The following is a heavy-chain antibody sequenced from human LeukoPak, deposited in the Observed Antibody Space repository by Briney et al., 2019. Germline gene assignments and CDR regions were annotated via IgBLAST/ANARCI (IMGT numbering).Heavy chain of an antibody. J-gene: IGHJ6*02. CDR2: ISYDGSNK. Sequence: GGSLRLSCAASGFTFSSYAMHWVRQAPGKGLEWVAVISYDGSNKYYAGSVKGRFTISRENAKNSLYLQMNSLRAEDTAVYYCARDRFKYYYDSSGTDGMDVWGQGTTVTVSS. V-gene: IGHV3-30*14. CDR1: GFTFSSYA. D-gene: IGHD3-22*01. CDR3: ARDRFKYYYDSSGTDGMDV.